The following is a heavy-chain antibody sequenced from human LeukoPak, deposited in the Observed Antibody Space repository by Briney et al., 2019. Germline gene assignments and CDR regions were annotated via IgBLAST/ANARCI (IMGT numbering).Heavy chain of an antibody. D-gene: IGHD5-18*01. Sequence: SETLSLTCTVSGGSISSSSYYWGWIRQPPGKGLEWIGSIYYSGSTYYNPSLKSRVTISVDTSKNQFSLKLSSVTAADTAVYYCARPLGYSYGYCWFDPWGQGTLVTVSS. CDR2: IYYSGST. J-gene: IGHJ5*02. CDR3: ARPLGYSYGYCWFDP. V-gene: IGHV4-39*01. CDR1: GGSISSSSYY.